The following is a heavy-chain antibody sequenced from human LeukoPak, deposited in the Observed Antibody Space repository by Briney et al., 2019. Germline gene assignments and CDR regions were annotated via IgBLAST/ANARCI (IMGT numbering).Heavy chain of an antibody. J-gene: IGHJ4*02. D-gene: IGHD2-2*01. V-gene: IGHV3-74*01. CDR3: AKVPYCSSTSCSHRDY. CDR1: GFTFSSYW. Sequence: GGSLRLSCAASGFTFSSYWMHWVRQAPGEGLVWVSRINTDGSTTSYADSVKGRFTLSRDNARNTLYLQMNSLRAEDTAVYYCAKVPYCSSTSCSHRDYWGQGTLVTVSS. CDR2: INTDGSTT.